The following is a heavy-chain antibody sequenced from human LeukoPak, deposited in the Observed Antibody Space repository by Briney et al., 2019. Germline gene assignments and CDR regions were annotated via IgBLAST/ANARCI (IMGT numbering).Heavy chain of an antibody. V-gene: IGHV4-59*08. CDR1: GGSISSYY. CDR2: FSYSGST. D-gene: IGHD3-10*01. Sequence: SETLSLTCIVSGGSISSYYWTWIRQSPGKGLEWIGYFSYSGSTHYSPSLKSRVTISADASKNQFSLKLSSVTAADTAVYYCARHLYYYGSGSTPFDYWGQGTLVTVSS. J-gene: IGHJ4*02. CDR3: ARHLYYYGSGSTPFDY.